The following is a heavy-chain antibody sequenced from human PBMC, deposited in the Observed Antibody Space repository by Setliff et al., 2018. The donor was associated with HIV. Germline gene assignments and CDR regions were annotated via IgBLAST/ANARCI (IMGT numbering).Heavy chain of an antibody. J-gene: IGHJ4*02. V-gene: IGHV3-7*01. CDR1: GFRFRSYW. CDR2: VKQDGTET. CDR3: ARWGSGSYERVFDY. Sequence: GGSLRLSCAASGFRFRSYWMSWGRQAPGKGLESVANVKQDGTETLYVDSVKGRFTISRDNANNLVYLQMDSLRVEDTAVYFCARWGSGSYERVFDYWGQGRLVTASS. D-gene: IGHD1-26*01.